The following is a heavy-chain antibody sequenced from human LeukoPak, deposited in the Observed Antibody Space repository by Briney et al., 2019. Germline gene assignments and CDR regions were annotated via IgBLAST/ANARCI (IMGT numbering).Heavy chain of an antibody. Sequence: SVKVSCKASGGTFSSYTISWVRQAPGQGLEWMGRIIPILGIANYAQKFQGRVTITADKSTSTAYMELSSLGSEDTAVYYCARGSPLGYCSSTSCYSAGPNWFDPWGQGTLVTVSS. CDR2: IIPILGIA. V-gene: IGHV1-69*02. J-gene: IGHJ5*02. CDR3: ARGSPLGYCSSTSCYSAGPNWFDP. D-gene: IGHD2-2*01. CDR1: GGTFSSYT.